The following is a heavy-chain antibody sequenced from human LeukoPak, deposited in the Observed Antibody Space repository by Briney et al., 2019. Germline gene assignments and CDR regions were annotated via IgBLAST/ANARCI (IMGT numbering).Heavy chain of an antibody. J-gene: IGHJ1*01. V-gene: IGHV4-61*01. D-gene: IGHD4-17*01. CDR1: GGSVSSGISY. CDR2: ISDSGGS. Sequence: SETLSLTCSVSGGSVSSGISYWSWIRQPPGEGLEWIAYISDSGGSDYNPSLRGRVTISLDTSKNQFSLKLSSVTAADTAVYYCASDYGATGYFQHWGQGALVTVSS. CDR3: ASDYGATGYFQH.